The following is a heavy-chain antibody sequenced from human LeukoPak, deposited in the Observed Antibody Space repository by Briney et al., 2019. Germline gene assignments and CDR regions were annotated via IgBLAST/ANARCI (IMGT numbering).Heavy chain of an antibody. CDR2: IKRDGSDK. CDR1: GFTFSGYW. CDR3: ARDGGRKEDY. Sequence: GGSLRLSCAASGFTFSGYWMSWVRQAPGKGLEWVANIKRDGSDKYYVDSVKGRFTISRDNAKNSLYLQTNSLRAEDTAVYYCARDGGRKEDYWGQGTLVTVSS. V-gene: IGHV3-7*01. J-gene: IGHJ4*02.